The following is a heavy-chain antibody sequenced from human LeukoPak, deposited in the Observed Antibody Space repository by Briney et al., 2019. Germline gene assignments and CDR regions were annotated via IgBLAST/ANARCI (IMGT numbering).Heavy chain of an antibody. D-gene: IGHD4-17*01. Sequence: SETLSLTCTVSGGSVSSGSYYWSWIRQPPGKGLEWIGYIYYSGSTNYNPSLKSRVTISVDTSKNQFSLKLSSVTVADTAVYYCARDRTDGDSDYWGQGTLVTVSS. V-gene: IGHV4-61*01. CDR1: GGSVSSGSYY. J-gene: IGHJ4*02. CDR2: IYYSGST. CDR3: ARDRTDGDSDY.